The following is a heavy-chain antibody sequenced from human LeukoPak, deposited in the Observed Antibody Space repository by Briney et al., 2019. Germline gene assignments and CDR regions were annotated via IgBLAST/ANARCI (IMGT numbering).Heavy chain of an antibody. V-gene: IGHV1-2*02. CDR3: ATLQGSSSPLGFDY. CDR1: GYTLTDYY. Sequence: ASVKVSCKASGYTLTDYYMHWGRQAPGQGLEWMGWINPNSGTTGYAQKFQGRVTMTRDTSINTGYMELSRLRFDDTAVYYCATLQGSSSPLGFDYWGQGTLVTVSS. J-gene: IGHJ4*02. D-gene: IGHD6-6*01. CDR2: INPNSGTT.